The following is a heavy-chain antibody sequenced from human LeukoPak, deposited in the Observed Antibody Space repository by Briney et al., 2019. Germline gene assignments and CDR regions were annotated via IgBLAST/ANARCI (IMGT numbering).Heavy chain of an antibody. CDR2: VHKSGST. D-gene: IGHD1-14*01. CDR1: TDSITSNW. J-gene: IGHJ6*02. Sequence: PSETLSLTCAVSTDSITSNWWSWVRQPPGKGLEWIGEVHKSGSTNYYPSLQSRVTISIDKSKNQFSLKLSSVTAADTAVYFCARANPPIDYYGMGVWGQGTTVTVSS. CDR3: ARANPPIDYYGMGV. V-gene: IGHV4-4*02.